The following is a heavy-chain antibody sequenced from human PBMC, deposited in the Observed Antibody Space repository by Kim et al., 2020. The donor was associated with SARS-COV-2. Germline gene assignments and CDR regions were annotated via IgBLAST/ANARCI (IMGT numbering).Heavy chain of an antibody. Sequence: ASVKVSCKVSGYTLTELSMHWVRQAPGKGLEWMGGFDPEDGKTIYAQKFQGRVSMTEDTSTDTDYMELSSLRSEDTAVYYCATGAAAGKSNWFDPWGQGTLVTVSS. CDR2: FDPEDGKT. V-gene: IGHV1-24*01. CDR1: GYTLTELS. CDR3: ATGAAAGKSNWFDP. D-gene: IGHD6-13*01. J-gene: IGHJ5*02.